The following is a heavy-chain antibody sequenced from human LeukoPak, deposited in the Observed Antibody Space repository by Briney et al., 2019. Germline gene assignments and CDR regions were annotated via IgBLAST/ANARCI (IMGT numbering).Heavy chain of an antibody. D-gene: IGHD3-10*01. V-gene: IGHV1-24*01. CDR2: FDPEDGET. Sequence: ASVKVSCKVSGYTLTELSMHWVRQAPGKGLEWMGGFDPEDGETIYAQKFQGSVTMTEDTSTDTAYMELSSLRSEDTAVYYCATNLNGDYYYYGMDVWGQGTTVTVSS. CDR3: ATNLNGDYYYYGMDV. CDR1: GYTLTELS. J-gene: IGHJ6*02.